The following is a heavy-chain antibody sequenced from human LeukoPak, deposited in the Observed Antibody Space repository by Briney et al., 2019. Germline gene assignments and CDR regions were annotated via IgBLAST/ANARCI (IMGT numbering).Heavy chain of an antibody. CDR3: ARADIEVSYAPGGFDY. CDR1: GGSISSSNW. D-gene: IGHD3-16*01. Sequence: SGTLSLTCAVSGGSISSSNWWSWVRQPPGKGLEWIGETYHSGSTNYNPSLKSRVTISVDKSKNQFSLKLSSVTAADTAVYYCARADIEVSYAPGGFDYWGQGTLVTVSS. J-gene: IGHJ4*02. V-gene: IGHV4-4*02. CDR2: TYHSGST.